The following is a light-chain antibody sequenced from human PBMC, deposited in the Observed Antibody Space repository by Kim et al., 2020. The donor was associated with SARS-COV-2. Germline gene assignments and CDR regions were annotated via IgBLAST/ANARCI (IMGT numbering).Light chain of an antibody. CDR2: SNN. CDR3: AAWDDSLNGSYV. Sequence: ELTQPPSASGTPGQRVTISCSGSSSNIGSNTVNWYQQLPGTAPKLLIYSNNQRPSGVPDRFSGSKSGTSASLAISGLQSEDEADYYCAAWDDSLNGSYVFGTGTKVTVL. CDR1: SSNIGSNT. J-gene: IGLJ1*01. V-gene: IGLV1-44*01.